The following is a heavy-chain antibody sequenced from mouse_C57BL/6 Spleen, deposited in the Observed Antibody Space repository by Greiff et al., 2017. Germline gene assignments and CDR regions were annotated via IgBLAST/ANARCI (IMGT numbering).Heavy chain of an antibody. CDR1: GYTFTSYW. V-gene: IGHV1-69*01. J-gene: IGHJ3*01. CDR3: ARRYYSNSFAY. D-gene: IGHD2-5*01. CDR2: IDPSDSYT. Sequence: QVQLQQSGAELVMPGASVKLSCKASGYTFTSYWMHWVKQRPGQGLEWIGEIDPSDSYTNYNQKFKGKSTLTVDKSSSTAYMQLSSLTSEDSAVYYCARRYYSNSFAYWGQGTLVTVSA.